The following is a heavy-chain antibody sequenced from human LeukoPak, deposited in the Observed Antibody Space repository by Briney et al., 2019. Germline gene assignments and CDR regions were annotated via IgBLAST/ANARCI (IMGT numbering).Heavy chain of an antibody. CDR1: GFTFSSYA. CDR2: ISSNGGST. V-gene: IGHV3-64*01. D-gene: IGHD3-3*01. Sequence: GGSLRLSCAASGFTFSSYAMHWVRRAPGKGLEYVSAISSNGGSTYYANSVKGRFTISRDNSKNTLYLQMGSLRAEDMAVYYCARVYDFGSGYPNSGYMDVWGKGTTVTVSS. CDR3: ARVYDFGSGYPNSGYMDV. J-gene: IGHJ6*03.